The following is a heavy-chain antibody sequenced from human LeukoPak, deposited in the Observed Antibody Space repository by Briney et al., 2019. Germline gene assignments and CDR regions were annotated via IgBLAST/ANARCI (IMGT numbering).Heavy chain of an antibody. CDR1: GGSISITSYY. V-gene: IGHV4-39*07. D-gene: IGHD2-2*01. Sequence: PSGTLSLTCAVSGGSISITSYYWGWIRQPPGKGLEWIGSMYSSGSTYYNPSLKSRVTISVDTSKNQFSPKLSSVTAADTAVYYCARGPPDCSSTSCYAFDAFDIWGQGTMVTVSS. J-gene: IGHJ3*02. CDR2: MYSSGST. CDR3: ARGPPDCSSTSCYAFDAFDI.